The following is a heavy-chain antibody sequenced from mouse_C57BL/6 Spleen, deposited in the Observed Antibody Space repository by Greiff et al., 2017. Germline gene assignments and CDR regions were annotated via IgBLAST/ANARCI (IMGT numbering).Heavy chain of an antibody. D-gene: IGHD2-2*01. CDR2: IHPNSGST. Sequence: QVQLQQPGAELVKPGASVKLSCKASGYTFTSYWMHWVKQRPGQGLEWIGMIHPNSGSTNYNEKFKSKATLTVDKSSSTVYMQLSSLTSEDTAVYYCASSWFPYAMDYWGQGTSVTVSS. CDR1: GYTFTSYW. CDR3: ASSWFPYAMDY. J-gene: IGHJ4*01. V-gene: IGHV1-64*01.